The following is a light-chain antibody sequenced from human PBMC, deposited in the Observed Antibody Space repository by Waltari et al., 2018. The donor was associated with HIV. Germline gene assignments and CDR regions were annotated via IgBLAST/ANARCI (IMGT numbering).Light chain of an antibody. J-gene: IGKJ2*03. Sequence: DIVLTQSPATLSLSPGERATLSCRASQSVGSYLAWYQQKPGQAPRLLIYDASNRATGIPARFSGSGSGTDFTLTISSLEPEDFAVYYCQQRTNWPPYSFGQGTKLEIK. CDR2: DAS. CDR3: QQRTNWPPYS. CDR1: QSVGSY. V-gene: IGKV3-11*01.